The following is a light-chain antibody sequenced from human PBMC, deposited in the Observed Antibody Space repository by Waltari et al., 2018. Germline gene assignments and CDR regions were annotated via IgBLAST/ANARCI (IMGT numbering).Light chain of an antibody. Sequence: QTVVTQEPSLSVSPGGTVTLTCALSSGSISSTSYVSWYRQTPGQAPRTLIYKINSRPAGVPCRFSGSFLGNNAALTITGAQADDESDYYCLMYMGSGIWVFGGGTKVTVL. CDR1: SGSISSTSY. CDR2: KIN. CDR3: LMYMGSGIWV. V-gene: IGLV8-61*01. J-gene: IGLJ2*01.